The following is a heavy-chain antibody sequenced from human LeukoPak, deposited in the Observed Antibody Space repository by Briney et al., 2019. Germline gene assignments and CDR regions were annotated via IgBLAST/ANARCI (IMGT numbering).Heavy chain of an antibody. CDR2: INPNSGGT. CDR3: ARGCSSTSCYRDRLDY. D-gene: IGHD2-2*01. J-gene: IGHJ4*02. CDR1: GYTFTGYY. Sequence: ASVKVSCKASGYTFTGYYMHWVRQAPGQGLEWMGWINPNSGGTNYAQKFQGRVTMTRDTSISTAYMELSRLRSDDTAVYYCARGCSSTSCYRDRLDYWAQGTLVTVSS. V-gene: IGHV1-2*02.